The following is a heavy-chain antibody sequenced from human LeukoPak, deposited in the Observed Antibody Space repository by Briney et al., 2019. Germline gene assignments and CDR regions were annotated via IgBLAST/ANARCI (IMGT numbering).Heavy chain of an antibody. CDR1: GGSISSNNW. D-gene: IGHD4-11*01. CDR3: ARKDSNYGGFDY. V-gene: IGHV4-4*02. CDR2: IYHSGST. J-gene: IGHJ4*02. Sequence: PSETLSLTCAVSGGSISSNNWWSRVRQPPGKGLEWIGEIYHSGSTTYNPSLKSRVTISVDKSKNQFSLELSSVAAADTAVYFCARKDSNYGGFDYWGQGTLVTVSS.